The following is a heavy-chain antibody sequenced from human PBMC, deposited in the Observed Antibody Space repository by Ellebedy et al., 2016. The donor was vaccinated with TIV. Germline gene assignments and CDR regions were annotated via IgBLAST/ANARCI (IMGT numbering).Heavy chain of an antibody. CDR1: ADTLSGHF. CDR3: ARELGQFDS. V-gene: IGHV1-46*01. J-gene: IGHJ5*01. CDR2: THPSGGTR. Sequence: AASVKVSCKASADTLSGHFVHWVRQAPGQGLEWMGVTHPSGGTRGYAQRFQGRVSMTRDTSANTIYMELKSLRPEDTAVYYGARELGQFDSWGQGTPVTVSS. D-gene: IGHD3-16*01.